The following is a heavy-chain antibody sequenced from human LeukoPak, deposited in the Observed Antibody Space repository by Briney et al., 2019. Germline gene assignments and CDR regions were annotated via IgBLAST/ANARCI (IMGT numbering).Heavy chain of an antibody. CDR3: ARGDRYDFWSGYYTRYGMDV. Sequence: ASVKVSCKASGYTFTSYDINWVRQATGQGPEWMGWMNPNSGNTGYAQKFQGRVTMTRNTSISTAYMELSSLRSEDAAVYYCARGDRYDFWSGYYTRYGMDVWGQGTTVTVSS. CDR2: MNPNSGNT. J-gene: IGHJ6*02. CDR1: GYTFTSYD. D-gene: IGHD3-3*01. V-gene: IGHV1-8*01.